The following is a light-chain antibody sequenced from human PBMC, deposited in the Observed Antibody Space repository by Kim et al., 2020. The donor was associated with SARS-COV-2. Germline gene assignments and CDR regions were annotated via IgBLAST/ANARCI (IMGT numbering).Light chain of an antibody. Sequence: AGERATRTCRARQSVSSSYLAWYQQKPGQAPRLLIYGASSRATGIPDRFSGSGSGTDFTLTISRLEPEDFAVYYCQQYGSSPPFTFGPGTKVDIK. CDR3: QQYGSSPPFT. J-gene: IGKJ3*01. CDR2: GAS. V-gene: IGKV3-20*01. CDR1: QSVSSSY.